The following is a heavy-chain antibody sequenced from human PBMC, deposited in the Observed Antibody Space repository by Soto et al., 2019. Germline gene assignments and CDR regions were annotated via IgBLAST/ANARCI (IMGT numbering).Heavy chain of an antibody. D-gene: IGHD2-2*01. Sequence: ESLKLSGNGCGYHFTSYLFGWVNDMPGKGLEWMGIIYPVDSYTRYSPSFQCQVTISADKSISTAYLQWSSPKASDTAMYYCARVGIVVVPDVIAYWAQGTLVTVS. V-gene: IGHV5-51*07. CDR3: ARVGIVVVPDVIAY. CDR1: GYHFTSYL. J-gene: IGHJ4*02. CDR2: IYPVDSYT.